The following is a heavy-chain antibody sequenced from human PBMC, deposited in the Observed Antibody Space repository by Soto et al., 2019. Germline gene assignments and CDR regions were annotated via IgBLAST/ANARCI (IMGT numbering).Heavy chain of an antibody. J-gene: IGHJ4*02. CDR2: IYYSGST. CDR3: ARAGGQQLVYIPFDY. CDR1: GGSISSGGYY. V-gene: IGHV4-31*03. D-gene: IGHD6-13*01. Sequence: SETLSLTCTVSGGSISSGGYYWSWIRQHPGKGLEWIGYIYYSGSTYYNPSLKSRVTISVDTSKNQFSLKLSSVTAADTAVYYCARAGGQQLVYIPFDYWGQGTLVTVSS.